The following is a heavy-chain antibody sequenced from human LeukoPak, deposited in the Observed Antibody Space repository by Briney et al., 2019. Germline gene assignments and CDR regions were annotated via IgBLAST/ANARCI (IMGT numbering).Heavy chain of an antibody. V-gene: IGHV4-59*01. CDR2: IYDSGST. J-gene: IGHJ4*02. CDR1: GGSISNYY. Sequence: PSETLSLTCTVSGGSISNYYWSWIRQPPGKGLEWIGHIYDSGSTNYNPSLKSRVTISVDTSKNQFSLKLSSVTAADTAVYYCARVLGYSYGRHFDYWGQGTLVTVSS. D-gene: IGHD5-18*01. CDR3: ARVLGYSYGRHFDY.